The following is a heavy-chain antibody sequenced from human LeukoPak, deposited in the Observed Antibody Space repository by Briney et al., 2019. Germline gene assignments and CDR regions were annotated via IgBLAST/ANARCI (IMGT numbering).Heavy chain of an antibody. J-gene: IGHJ4*02. D-gene: IGHD3-22*01. Sequence: GGFLRLSCAASGFTFSSYWMSWVRQAPGKGLEWVANIKQDGSEKYYVDSVKGRFTISRDNAKNSLYLQMNSLRAEDTAVYYCARTYYYDSSGYYTAWGQGTLVTVSS. CDR2: IKQDGSEK. V-gene: IGHV3-7*03. CDR3: ARTYYYDSSGYYTA. CDR1: GFTFSSYW.